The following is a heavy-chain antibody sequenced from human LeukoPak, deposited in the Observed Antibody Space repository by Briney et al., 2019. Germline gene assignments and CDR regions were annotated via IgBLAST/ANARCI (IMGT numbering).Heavy chain of an antibody. J-gene: IGHJ4*02. Sequence: SETLSLTCAVYGGSLSGYYWSWIRQPPGKGLEWIGEINHSGSTNYNPSLKSRVTISVDTSKNQFSLKLSSVTAADTAVYYCARVGYSYGLDYWGQGTLVTVSS. CDR2: INHSGST. V-gene: IGHV4-34*01. CDR3: ARVGYSYGLDY. D-gene: IGHD5-18*01. CDR1: GGSLSGYY.